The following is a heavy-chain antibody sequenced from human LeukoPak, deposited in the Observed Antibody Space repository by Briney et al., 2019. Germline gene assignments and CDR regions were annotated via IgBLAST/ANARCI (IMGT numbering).Heavy chain of an antibody. CDR1: GFTFSSYS. CDR3: ARGDSSGYYYGHY. V-gene: IGHV3-21*01. CDR2: ISSCSSYI. D-gene: IGHD3-22*01. J-gene: IGHJ4*02. Sequence: GGSLRLSCAASGFTFSSYSMNWVRQAPGKGLEWVSSISSCSSYIYYADSVKGRFTISRDNAKNSLYLQMNSLRAEDTAVYYCARGDSSGYYYGHYWGQGTLVTVSS.